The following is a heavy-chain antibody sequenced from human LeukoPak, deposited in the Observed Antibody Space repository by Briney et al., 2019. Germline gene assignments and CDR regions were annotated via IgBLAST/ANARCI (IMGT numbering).Heavy chain of an antibody. CDR1: GGSISSYY. J-gene: IGHJ3*02. V-gene: IGHV4-59*06. CDR3: ARDRGYSYGSDAFDI. Sequence: SETLSLTCTVSGGSISSYYWSWIRQPPGKGLEWIGYIYYSGSTSYNPSLKSRVTISVDTSKNQFSLKLSSVTAADTAVYYCARDRGYSYGSDAFDIWGQGTMVTVSS. CDR2: IYYSGST. D-gene: IGHD5-18*01.